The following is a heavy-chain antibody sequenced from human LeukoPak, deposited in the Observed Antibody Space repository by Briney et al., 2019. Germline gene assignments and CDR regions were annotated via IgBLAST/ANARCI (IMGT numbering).Heavy chain of an antibody. CDR2: IYYSGST. D-gene: IGHD6-19*01. J-gene: IGHJ5*02. CDR1: GGSLSSGGYY. CDR3: ARGARGAVAGNRIDP. V-gene: IGHV4-31*03. Sequence: SETLSLTCTVSGGSLSSGGYYWSWIRQHPGKGLEWIGYIYYSGSTYYNPSLKSRVTISVDTSKNQFSLKLSSVTAADTAVYYCARGARGAVAGNRIDPWGQGTLVTVSS.